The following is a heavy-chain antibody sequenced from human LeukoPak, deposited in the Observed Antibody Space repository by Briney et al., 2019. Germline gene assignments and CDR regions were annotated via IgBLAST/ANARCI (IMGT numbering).Heavy chain of an antibody. CDR1: GFTFSSYW. J-gene: IGHJ6*04. V-gene: IGHV3-7*03. CDR3: ASSYYYGSGSYYSRNYYYGMDV. D-gene: IGHD3-10*01. Sequence: GGSLRLSCAASGFTFSSYWMSWVRQAPGKGLEWVANIKQGGSEKYYVDSVKGRFTISRDNAKNSLYLKMNSLRAEDTAVYYCASSYYYGSGSYYSRNYYYGMDVWGKGTTVTVSS. CDR2: IKQGGSEK.